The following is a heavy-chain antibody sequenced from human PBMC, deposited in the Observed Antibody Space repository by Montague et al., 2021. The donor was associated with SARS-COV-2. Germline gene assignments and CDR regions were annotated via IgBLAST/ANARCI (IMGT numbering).Heavy chain of an antibody. CDR3: ARYGSGKYHADYSGSYHLDY. Sequence: SETLSLTCTVYGGSISSYYWSWIRQPPGKGLEWIGYIYYSGSTNYNPPLKSRVTISVDTSKNQFSLKLSSVTAADTAVYYCARYGSGKYHADYSGSYHLDYWGQGTLVTVSS. D-gene: IGHD1-26*01. CDR2: IYYSGST. V-gene: IGHV4-59*01. CDR1: GGSISSYY. J-gene: IGHJ4*02.